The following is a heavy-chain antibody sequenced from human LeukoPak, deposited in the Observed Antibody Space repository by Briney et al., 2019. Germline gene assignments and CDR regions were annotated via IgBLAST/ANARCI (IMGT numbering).Heavy chain of an antibody. V-gene: IGHV1-18*01. CDR2: ISTYNGNT. D-gene: IGHD6-19*01. J-gene: IGHJ4*02. CDR3: ARDLHSSGWYYFDY. CDR1: GYTFTRYG. Sequence: ASVKVSCKASGYTFTRYGISWVRQAPGQGLEWMGWISTYNGNTKYAQKLQGRATMTTDTSTSTAYMELRSLRSDDTAVYYCARDLHSSGWYYFDYWGQGTLVTVSS.